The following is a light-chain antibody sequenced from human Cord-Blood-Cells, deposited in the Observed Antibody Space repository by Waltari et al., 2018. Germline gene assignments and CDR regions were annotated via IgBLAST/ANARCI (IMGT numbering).Light chain of an antibody. J-gene: IGKJ1*01. Sequence: DIQMTQSPSSLSASVGDRVTITCRASQSISSSLNWYQQKPGKAPKLLIYAASSLQSGVPSRFSGSGSGTDFTLTISSLQPEDFATYYCQQSHSTPQTFGQGTKVEIK. CDR3: QQSHSTPQT. CDR2: AAS. V-gene: IGKV1-39*01. CDR1: QSISSS.